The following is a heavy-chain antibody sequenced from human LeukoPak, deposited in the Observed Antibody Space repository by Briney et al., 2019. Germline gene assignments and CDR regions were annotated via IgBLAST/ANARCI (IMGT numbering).Heavy chain of an antibody. CDR3: ARDPLISSGYYSITKPFVFDI. J-gene: IGHJ3*02. D-gene: IGHD3-22*01. V-gene: IGHV4-34*01. CDR1: GGSFSGYY. CDR2: VNHSGST. Sequence: SETLSLTCAVYGGSFSGYYWSWIRQPPGKGLEWIGEVNHSGSTNYNPSLKSRVTISVDTSKNQFSLKLSSVTAADTAVYYCARDPLISSGYYSITKPFVFDIWGQGTMVTVSS.